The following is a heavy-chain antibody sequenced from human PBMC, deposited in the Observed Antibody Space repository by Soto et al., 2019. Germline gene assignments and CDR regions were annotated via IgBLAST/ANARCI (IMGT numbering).Heavy chain of an antibody. Sequence: GGSLRLSCAASGFTFSTYWMSWVRQAPGKGLEWVANIKEDGSEKYYVDSVEGRFTISRDNAKNSLYLQMTSLRAEDTALYYCARGWGYFDSSGFPYLYAMDVWGQGTTVTV. CDR3: ARGWGYFDSSGFPYLYAMDV. CDR2: IKEDGSEK. V-gene: IGHV3-7*01. J-gene: IGHJ6*02. D-gene: IGHD3-22*01. CDR1: GFTFSTYW.